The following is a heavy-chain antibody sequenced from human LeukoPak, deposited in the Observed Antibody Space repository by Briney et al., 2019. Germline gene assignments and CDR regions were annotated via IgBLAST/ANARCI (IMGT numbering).Heavy chain of an antibody. CDR3: ASGPPRGKYFYMDG. CDR2: IGTASDT. V-gene: IGHV3-13*01. D-gene: IGHD1-1*01. J-gene: IGHJ6*03. CDR1: GFTFSSFD. Sequence: PGGSLRLSCAASGFTFSSFDMHWVRQPTGQGLEWVSTIGTASDTYYPGSVEGRFTLSRENAEKYLYLQMNSLTAGDTAVYYCASGPPRGKYFYMDGWGKGATVTVAS.